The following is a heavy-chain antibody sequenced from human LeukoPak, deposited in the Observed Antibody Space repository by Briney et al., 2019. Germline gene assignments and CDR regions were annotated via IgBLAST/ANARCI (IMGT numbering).Heavy chain of an antibody. CDR1: GGSIGSSSYY. Sequence: SETLSLTCTVSGGSIGSSSYYWGWIRQPPGKGLEWIGSIYYSGSTYYNPSLKSRVTISVDTSKNQFSLKLSSVTAADTAVYYCARRPIAVAGWFDPWGQGTLVTVSS. CDR3: ARRPIAVAGWFDP. J-gene: IGHJ5*02. V-gene: IGHV4-39*01. D-gene: IGHD6-19*01. CDR2: IYYSGST.